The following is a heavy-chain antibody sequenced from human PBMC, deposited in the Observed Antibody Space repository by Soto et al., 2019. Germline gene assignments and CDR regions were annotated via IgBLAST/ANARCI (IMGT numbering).Heavy chain of an antibody. V-gene: IGHV3-73*01. CDR3: TRRVIAAAGTFDY. D-gene: IGHD6-13*01. Sequence: GGSLRLGSAASGVSCSGSAMQWVRQGSGKGLEWVGRIRSKANSYATAYAASVKGRFTISRDDSKNTAYLQMNSLKTEDTAVYYCTRRVIAAAGTFDYWGQGTLVTVSS. CDR1: GVSCSGSA. J-gene: IGHJ4*02. CDR2: IRSKANSYAT.